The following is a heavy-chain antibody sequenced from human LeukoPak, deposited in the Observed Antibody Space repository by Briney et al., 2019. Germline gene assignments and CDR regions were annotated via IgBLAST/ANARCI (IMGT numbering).Heavy chain of an antibody. V-gene: IGHV3-30-3*01. J-gene: IGHJ4*02. Sequence: PGGSLRLSCEASGLTLSSSTMHWVRQAPGKGLEWATVISTDGVITSYADSVKGRFTISRDNSKNTVYLQMNSLRADDTAVYYCTRDGGATTDFDYWGQGTLVTVSS. CDR2: ISTDGVIT. CDR1: GLTLSSST. D-gene: IGHD3-16*01. CDR3: TRDGGATTDFDY.